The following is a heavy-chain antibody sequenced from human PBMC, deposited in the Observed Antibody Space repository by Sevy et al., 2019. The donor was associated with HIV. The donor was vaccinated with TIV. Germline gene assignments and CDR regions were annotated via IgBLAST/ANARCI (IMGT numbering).Heavy chain of an antibody. CDR2: IRSKAYGGTT. CDR3: TRERPRYYDSSGYSDY. CDR1: GFTFGDYA. V-gene: IGHV3-49*03. J-gene: IGHJ4*02. Sequence: GGSLRLSCTASGFTFGDYAVSWFRQAPGKGLEWVGLIRSKAYGGTTEYAASVKGRFTISRDDSKSIAYLQMNSLKTEDTAVYYCTRERPRYYDSSGYSDYWGQGTLVTVSS. D-gene: IGHD3-22*01.